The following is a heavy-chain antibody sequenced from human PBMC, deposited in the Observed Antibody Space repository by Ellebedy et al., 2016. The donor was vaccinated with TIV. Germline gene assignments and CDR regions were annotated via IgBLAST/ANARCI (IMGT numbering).Heavy chain of an antibody. V-gene: IGHV3-23*01. CDR3: AKFDYGEVYWYLDL. CDR2: TSHTGIST. Sequence: PGGSLRLSCAAAGFTFNNYALSWVRQAPGKGLEWISGTSHTGISTDYADSVKGRFTISRDNSKNTLYLQMDSLRVEDTAVYYCAKFDYGEVYWYLDLWGRGTLVTVSS. J-gene: IGHJ2*01. CDR1: GFTFNNYA. D-gene: IGHD4-17*01.